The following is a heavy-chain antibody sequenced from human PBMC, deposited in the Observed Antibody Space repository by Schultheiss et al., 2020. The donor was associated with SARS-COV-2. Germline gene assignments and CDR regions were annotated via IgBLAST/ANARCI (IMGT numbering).Heavy chain of an antibody. CDR1: GGSISSSRYY. CDR3: ARPPFVVVTGPIYNWFDA. J-gene: IGHJ5*02. D-gene: IGHD2-21*02. CDR2: ISYSGST. Sequence: SQTLSLTCTVSGGSISSSRYYWGWIRQPPGKGLEWIGSISYSGSTYYNTSLKSRVTISVDTSKNQLSLKLSSVTAADTAVYYCARPPFVVVTGPIYNWFDAWGQGTLVTVSS. V-gene: IGHV4-39*01.